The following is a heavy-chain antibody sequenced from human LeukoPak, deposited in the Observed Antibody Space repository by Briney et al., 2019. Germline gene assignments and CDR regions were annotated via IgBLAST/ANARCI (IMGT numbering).Heavy chain of an antibody. CDR2: IYYRGGT. CDR3: ARQSGSSSGLDY. J-gene: IGHJ4*02. D-gene: IGHD6-6*01. CDR1: GGSISSYY. V-gene: IGHV4-59*08. Sequence: SETLSLTCTVSGGSISSYYWSWIRQPPGKGLEWIGYIYYRGGTNYNPSLKSRVTISVDTSKNQFSLKLSSVTAADTAVYYCARQSGSSSGLDYWGQGTLVTVSS.